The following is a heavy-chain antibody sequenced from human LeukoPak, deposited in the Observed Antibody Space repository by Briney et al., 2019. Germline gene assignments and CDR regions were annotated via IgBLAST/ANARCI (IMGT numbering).Heavy chain of an antibody. V-gene: IGHV1-69*05. CDR3: ARVDQWLVPGAFDI. D-gene: IGHD6-19*01. Sequence: SVKVSCKASGGTFSSYAISWVRQAPGQGLEWMGRIIPIFGTANYAQKFQGRVTITTDESTSTAYVELSSLRSEDTAVYYCARVDQWLVPGAFDIWGQGTMVTVSS. CDR2: IIPIFGTA. J-gene: IGHJ3*02. CDR1: GGTFSSYA.